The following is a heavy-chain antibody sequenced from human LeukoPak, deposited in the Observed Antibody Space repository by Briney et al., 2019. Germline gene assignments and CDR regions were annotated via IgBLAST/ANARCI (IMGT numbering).Heavy chain of an antibody. V-gene: IGHV1-46*01. J-gene: IGHJ5*02. Sequence: ASVKVSCKASGYTFTSYYMHWVRQAPGQGLEWMGIINPSGGSTSYAQKFQGRVTMTRDTSISTAYMELSRLRSDDTAVYYCAREDGDNQFDPWGQGTLVTVSS. D-gene: IGHD4-17*01. CDR1: GYTFTSYY. CDR2: INPSGGST. CDR3: AREDGDNQFDP.